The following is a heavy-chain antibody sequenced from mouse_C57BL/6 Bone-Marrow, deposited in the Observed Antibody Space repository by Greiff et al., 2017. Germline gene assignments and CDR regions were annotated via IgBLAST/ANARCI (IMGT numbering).Heavy chain of an antibody. CDR1: GFTFSSYG. J-gene: IGHJ2*01. D-gene: IGHD1-1*01. CDR3: AGDSSPGYFDD. V-gene: IGHV5-6*01. CDR2: ISSGGSYT. Sequence: VQLKESGGDLVKPGASLKLSCAASGFTFSSYGMSWVRQTPDKRLEWVATISSGGSYTYYPDSVKGRVTISRDNAKNTLYLKISSLKAEDTAMYYGAGDSSPGYFDDWGQGTTLTVSS.